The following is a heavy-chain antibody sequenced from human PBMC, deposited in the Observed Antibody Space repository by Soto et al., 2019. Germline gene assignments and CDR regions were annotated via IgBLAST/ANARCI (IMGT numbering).Heavy chain of an antibody. D-gene: IGHD2-15*01. CDR1: GFTFSSYG. J-gene: IGHJ4*02. CDR2: IWYDGSNK. V-gene: IGHV3-33*01. Sequence: QVQLVESGGGVVQPGRSLRLSCAASGFTFSSYGMHWVRQAPGKGLEWVAVIWYDGSNKYYADSVKGRFTISRDNSKNTLYLQMNSLRAEDTAVYYCARYEPVLIGYCSGGSCYPFDYWGQGTLVTVSS. CDR3: ARYEPVLIGYCSGGSCYPFDY.